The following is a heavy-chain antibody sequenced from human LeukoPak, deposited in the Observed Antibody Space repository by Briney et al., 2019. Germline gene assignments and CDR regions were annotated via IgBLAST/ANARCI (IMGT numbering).Heavy chain of an antibody. CDR3: AKGENYYDSSGYTY. Sequence: PGGSLRLSCAVSGFTFSSYWMSWVRQAPGKGLEWVAVISYDGSNKYYADSVKGRFTISRDNSKNTLYLQMNSLRAEDTAVYYCAKGENYYDSSGYTYWGQGTLVTVSS. V-gene: IGHV3-30*18. CDR1: GFTFSSYW. J-gene: IGHJ4*02. D-gene: IGHD3-22*01. CDR2: ISYDGSNK.